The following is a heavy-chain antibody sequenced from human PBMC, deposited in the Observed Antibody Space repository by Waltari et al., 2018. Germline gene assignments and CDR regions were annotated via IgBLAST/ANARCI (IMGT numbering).Heavy chain of an antibody. J-gene: IGHJ4*02. CDR2: ISGGGSST. CDR3: AKGPPISGVVTGYYFDY. V-gene: IGHV3-23*03. Sequence: EVQLLESGGGLVQPGGSLRLSCAASGFTFSSYAMSWVRQAPGKGLEWVSVISGGGSSTDYADSVKGRFTIARDNSKDTLYLQMNSLRAEDTAVYYCAKGPPISGVVTGYYFDYWGQGTLVTVSS. D-gene: IGHD3-3*01. CDR1: GFTFSSYA.